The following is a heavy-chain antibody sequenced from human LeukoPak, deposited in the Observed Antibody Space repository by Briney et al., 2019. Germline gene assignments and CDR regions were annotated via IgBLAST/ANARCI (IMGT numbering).Heavy chain of an antibody. V-gene: IGHV4-59*08. CDR3: ARLETSSGSLSYFDY. Sequence: PSETLSLTCTVSGGSISNYYWSWIRQPPGKGLEWIGYIYYSGSTNYNPSLKSRVTISVDTSKNQFSLRLSSVTAADTAVYYCARLETSSGSLSYFDYWGQGTLVTVSS. J-gene: IGHJ4*02. D-gene: IGHD6-19*01. CDR1: GGSISNYY. CDR2: IYYSGST.